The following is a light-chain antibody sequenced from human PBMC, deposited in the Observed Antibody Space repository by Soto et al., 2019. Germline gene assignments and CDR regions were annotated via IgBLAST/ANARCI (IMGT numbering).Light chain of an antibody. CDR3: QAWDSSTHYV. CDR2: QDS. J-gene: IGLJ1*01. Sequence: SYELTQPPSVSVSPGQTASITCSGDKLGDKYACWYEQQPGQSPVLVIYQDSKRPSGIPERFSGSNSGNTATLTISGTQAMDEADYYCQAWDSSTHYVFGTGTKLTVL. CDR1: KLGDKY. V-gene: IGLV3-1*01.